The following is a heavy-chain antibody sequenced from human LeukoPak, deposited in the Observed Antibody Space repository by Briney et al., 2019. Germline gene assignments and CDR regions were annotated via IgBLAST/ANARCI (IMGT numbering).Heavy chain of an antibody. Sequence: GGSLRLSCAASGFTFSSYAMHWVRQAPGKGLERVAVISYDGSNKYYADSVKGRFTISRDNPKNTLYLQMNSLRAEDTAVYYCARVRAWGPDYWGQGTLVTVSS. CDR1: GFTFSSYA. V-gene: IGHV3-30-3*01. CDR3: ARVRAWGPDY. CDR2: ISYDGSNK. D-gene: IGHD3-16*01. J-gene: IGHJ4*02.